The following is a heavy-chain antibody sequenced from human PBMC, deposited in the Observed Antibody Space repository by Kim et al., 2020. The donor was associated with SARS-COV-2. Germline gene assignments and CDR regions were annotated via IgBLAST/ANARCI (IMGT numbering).Heavy chain of an antibody. CDR2: IIPIFGTA. V-gene: IGHV1-69*06. Sequence: SVKVSCKASGGTFSSYAISWVRQAPGQGLEWMGGIIPIFGTANYAQKFQGRVTITADKSTSTAYMELSSLRSEDTAVYYCARVSGLGYYYDSSGPDAPAHFDYWGQGTLVTVSS. J-gene: IGHJ4*02. D-gene: IGHD3-22*01. CDR3: ARVSGLGYYYDSSGPDAPAHFDY. CDR1: GGTFSSYA.